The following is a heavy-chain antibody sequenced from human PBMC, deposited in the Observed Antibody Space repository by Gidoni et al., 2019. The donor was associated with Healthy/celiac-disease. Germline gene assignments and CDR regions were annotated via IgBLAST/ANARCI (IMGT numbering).Heavy chain of an antibody. D-gene: IGHD3-16*02. CDR3: SRLSAGLGELSEVDY. CDR1: GYTFTSDG. CDR2: ISAYNGNT. Sequence: QVQLVHSGAEVKKHGASVEVACKAPGYTFTSDGSSGVRQAAGQGLEWMGWISAYNGNTNYAQKPQVRGTLTTDASTRTAYMELRSLRSGGTAVYYCSRLSAGLGELSEVDYWGQGTLVTVSS. V-gene: IGHV1-18*01. J-gene: IGHJ4*02.